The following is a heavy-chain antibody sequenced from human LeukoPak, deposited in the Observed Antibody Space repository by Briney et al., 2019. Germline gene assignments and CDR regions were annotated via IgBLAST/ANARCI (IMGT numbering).Heavy chain of an antibody. J-gene: IGHJ4*02. V-gene: IGHV3-30*18. CDR2: ISYDGSNK. CDR1: GFTFSSYA. CDR3: AKSSGYSYGLNY. Sequence: PGGPLRLSCAASGFTFSSYAMHWVRQAPGKGLEWVALISYDGSNKYYTDSVKGRFTISRDNSKHTLYLQMNSLRAEDTAMYYCAKSSGYSYGLNYWGQGTLVTVSS. D-gene: IGHD5-18*01.